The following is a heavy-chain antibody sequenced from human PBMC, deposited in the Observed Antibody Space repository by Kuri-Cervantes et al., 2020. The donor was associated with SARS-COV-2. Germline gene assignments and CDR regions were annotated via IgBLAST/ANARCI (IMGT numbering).Heavy chain of an antibody. J-gene: IGHJ4*02. Sequence: GESLKISCAASGFTFSSYAMHWVRQAPGKGLEWVAVILYDGSNKYYADSVKGRFTISRDNSKNTLYLQMNSLRAEDTAVYYCAKDFYSPRGGWYYFDYWGQGTLVTVSS. CDR3: AKDFYSPRGGWYYFDY. D-gene: IGHD2-15*01. V-gene: IGHV3-30-3*01. CDR1: GFTFSSYA. CDR2: ILYDGSNK.